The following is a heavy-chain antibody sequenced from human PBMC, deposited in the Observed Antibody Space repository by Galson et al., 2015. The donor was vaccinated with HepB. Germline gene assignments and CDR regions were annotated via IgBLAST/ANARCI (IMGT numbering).Heavy chain of an antibody. J-gene: IGHJ4*02. D-gene: IGHD3-10*01. CDR2: ISYDGSNK. CDR3: ARAGGGVLWFGELLYYFDY. Sequence: SLRLSCAASGFTFSSYAMHWARQAPGKGLEWVAVISYDGSNKYYADSVKGRFTISRDNSKNTLYLQMNSLRAEDTAVYYCARAGGGVLWFGELLYYFDYWGQGTLVTVSS. V-gene: IGHV3-30-3*01. CDR1: GFTFSSYA.